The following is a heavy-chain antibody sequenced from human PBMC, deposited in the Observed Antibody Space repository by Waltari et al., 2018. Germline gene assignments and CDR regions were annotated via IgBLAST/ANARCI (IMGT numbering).Heavy chain of an antibody. CDR1: GYTFTSYA. J-gene: IGHJ4*02. CDR2: INACNGNT. D-gene: IGHD6-19*01. CDR3: ARSFGYSSGWYLY. Sequence: QVQLVQSGAEVKKPGASVKVSCKASGYTFTSYAMHWVRQAPGQRLEWMGWINACNGNTKYSQKFQGRVTITRDTSASTAYMELSSLRSEDTAVYYCARSFGYSSGWYLYWGQGTLVTVSS. V-gene: IGHV1-3*01.